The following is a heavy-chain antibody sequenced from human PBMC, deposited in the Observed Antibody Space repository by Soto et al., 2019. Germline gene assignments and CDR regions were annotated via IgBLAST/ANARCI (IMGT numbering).Heavy chain of an antibody. CDR1: GFTFSSYG. J-gene: IGHJ5*02. Sequence: XGSLRLSCAASGFTFSSYGMHGVRQAPGKGLEWVAVIWYDGSNKYYADSVKGRFTISRDNSKNTLYLQMNSLRAEDTAVYYCARDPETGTSYWFDPWGQGTLVTVSS. CDR3: ARDPETGTSYWFDP. CDR2: IWYDGSNK. D-gene: IGHD1-1*01. V-gene: IGHV3-33*01.